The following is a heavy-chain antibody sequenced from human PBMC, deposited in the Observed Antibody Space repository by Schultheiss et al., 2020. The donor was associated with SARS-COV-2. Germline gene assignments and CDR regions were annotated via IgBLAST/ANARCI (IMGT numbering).Heavy chain of an antibody. V-gene: IGHV3-66*01. CDR2: IYSGGST. D-gene: IGHD5-18*01. CDR1: GFTVSSNY. CDR3: AKDAQTAMVSYYYGMDV. J-gene: IGHJ6*02. Sequence: GSLRLSCAASGFTVSSNYMSWVRQAPGKGLEWVSVIYSGGSTYYADSVKGRFTISRDNSKNTLYLQMNSLRAGDTAVYYCAKDAQTAMVSYYYGMDVWGQGTTVTVSS.